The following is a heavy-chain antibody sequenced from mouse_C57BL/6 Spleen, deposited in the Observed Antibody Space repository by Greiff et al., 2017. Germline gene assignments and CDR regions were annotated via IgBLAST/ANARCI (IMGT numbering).Heavy chain of an antibody. CDR3: VRHYYGRGAMDY. CDR2: IRSKSNNYAT. Sequence: EVHLVESGGGLVQPKGSLKLSCAASGFSFNTYAMNWVRQAPGKGLEWVARIRSKSNNYATYYADSVKDRFTISRDDSESMLYLQMNNLKTEDTAMYYCVRHYYGRGAMDYWGQGTSVTVSS. CDR1: GFSFNTYA. D-gene: IGHD1-1*01. J-gene: IGHJ4*01. V-gene: IGHV10-1*01.